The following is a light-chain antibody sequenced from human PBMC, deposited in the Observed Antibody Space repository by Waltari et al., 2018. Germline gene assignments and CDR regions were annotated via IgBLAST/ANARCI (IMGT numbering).Light chain of an antibody. Sequence: EVVMTQSPATLSVSPGETATLSCRASQSVSRNLAWYQQKPGQSPRLLIYGTSTRATGIPARFSGSGSGTEFTLTISSLQPDDFATYYCQQYNGYSGTFGQGTKVEIK. CDR2: GTS. CDR1: QSVSRN. V-gene: IGKV3-15*01. CDR3: QQYNGYSGT. J-gene: IGKJ1*01.